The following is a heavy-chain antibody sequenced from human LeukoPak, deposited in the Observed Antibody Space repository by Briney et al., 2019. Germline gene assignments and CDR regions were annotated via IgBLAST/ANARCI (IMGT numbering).Heavy chain of an antibody. J-gene: IGHJ4*02. V-gene: IGHV4-4*07. CDR3: ARVVCSGGSCYSVDY. D-gene: IGHD2-15*01. Sequence: SETLSLTCTISGGSISSYYWSWIRQPAGKGLEWIGRTYPSGSTNYNPSLKSRVTMSLDTSKNQFSLKLSSVTAADTAVYYCARVVCSGGSCYSVDYWGQGTLVTVSS. CDR1: GGSISSYY. CDR2: TYPSGST.